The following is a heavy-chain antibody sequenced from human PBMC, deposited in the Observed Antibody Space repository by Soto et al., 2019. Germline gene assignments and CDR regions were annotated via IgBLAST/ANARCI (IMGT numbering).Heavy chain of an antibody. CDR3: AKPNLYCSSTSCYDY. J-gene: IGHJ4*02. V-gene: IGHV3-23*01. Sequence: GGSLRLSCAASGFTFSSYAMSWVRQAPGKGLEWVSVISGSGGSTYYADSVKGRFTIPRDNSKNTLYLQMNSLRAEDTAVYYCAKPNLYCSSTSCYDYWGQGTLVTVSS. CDR2: ISGSGGST. D-gene: IGHD2-2*01. CDR1: GFTFSSYA.